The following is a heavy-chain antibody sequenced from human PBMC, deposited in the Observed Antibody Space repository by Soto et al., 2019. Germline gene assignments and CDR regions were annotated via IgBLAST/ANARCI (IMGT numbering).Heavy chain of an antibody. CDR2: IIPIFGTA. V-gene: IGHV1-69*13. D-gene: IGHD6-19*01. J-gene: IGHJ4*02. CDR3: ARNDVRHGWYDY. CDR1: GGTFSSYA. Sequence: ASVKVSCKASGGTFSSYAISWVRQAPGQGLEWMGGIIPIFGTANYAQKFQGRVTITADESTSTAYMELSSLRSEDTAVYYCARNDVRHGWYDYWGQGTLVTSPQ.